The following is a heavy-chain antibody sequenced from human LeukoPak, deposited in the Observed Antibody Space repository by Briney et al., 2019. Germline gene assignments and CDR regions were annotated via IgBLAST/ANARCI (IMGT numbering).Heavy chain of an antibody. CDR2: IKQDGSEK. CDR3: ARAITIFGVVIDYFDY. CDR1: GFTFSSYW. D-gene: IGHD3-3*01. J-gene: IGHJ4*02. Sequence: PGGSLRLSCAASGFTFSSYWMSWVRQAPGKGLEWVANIKQDGSEKYYVDSVKGRFTISRDNAKNSLYLQMNSLRAEDPAVYYCARAITIFGVVIDYFDYWGQGTLVTVSS. V-gene: IGHV3-7*01.